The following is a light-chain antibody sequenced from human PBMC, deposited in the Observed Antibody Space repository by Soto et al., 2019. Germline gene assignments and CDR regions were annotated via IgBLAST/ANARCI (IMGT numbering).Light chain of an antibody. CDR1: QSVSSN. J-gene: IGKJ1*01. V-gene: IGKV3-15*01. CDR2: GAS. CDR3: QQYNNWPKT. Sequence: EIVMTQSPATLSVSPGERATLSCMASQSVSSNLAWYQQKPGQAPRLLIYGASTRATGIPARFSGSGSGTEFTLTISSLQSEDFAVCCCQQYNNWPKTFGQGTKVDIK.